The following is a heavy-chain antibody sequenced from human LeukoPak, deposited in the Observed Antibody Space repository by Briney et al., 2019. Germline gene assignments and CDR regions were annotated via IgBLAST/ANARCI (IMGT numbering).Heavy chain of an antibody. J-gene: IGHJ4*02. D-gene: IGHD3-10*01. CDR1: GFTFSSCA. V-gene: IGHV3-23*01. CDR3: AKDHSPRVTPYFDY. CDR2: NSGSGGST. Sequence: GGSLRLSCAASGFTFSSCAMSWVRQAPGKGLEWVSANSGSGGSTYYADSVKGRFTISRDNSKNTLYLQMNSLRAEDTAVYYCAKDHSPRVTPYFDYWGQGTLVTVSS.